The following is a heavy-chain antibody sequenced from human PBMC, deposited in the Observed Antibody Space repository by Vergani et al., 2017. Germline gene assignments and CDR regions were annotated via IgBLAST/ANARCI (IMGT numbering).Heavy chain of an antibody. Sequence: EVQLVESGGGLVQPGGSLRLSCAASGFTFSSYWMSWVRQAPGKGVEWVANIKQDGSEKYYVDSVKGRFTISRDNAKNSLYLQMNNLRTEDTAIYYCAKQYFVSGNYLFDSWGQGTLVTVSS. CDR1: GFTFSSYW. CDR3: AKQYFVSGNYLFDS. J-gene: IGHJ4*02. D-gene: IGHD3-10*01. CDR2: IKQDGSEK. V-gene: IGHV3-7*03.